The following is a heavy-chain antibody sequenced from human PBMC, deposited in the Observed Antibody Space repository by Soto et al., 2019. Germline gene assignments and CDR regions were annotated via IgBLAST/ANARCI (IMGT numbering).Heavy chain of an antibody. CDR1: GFTFSSYW. CDR3: AKDGQSGFWSGYYLDV. CDR2: ISIDGSRT. J-gene: IGHJ6*02. D-gene: IGHD3-3*01. Sequence: LRLSCAASGFTFSSYWMHWVRQAPGKGLVWVSRISIDGSRTNYADSVKGRFTISRDNAKNTLYLQMNGLRAEDTAVYYCAKDGQSGFWSGYYLDVWGQGTTVTVSS. V-gene: IGHV3-74*01.